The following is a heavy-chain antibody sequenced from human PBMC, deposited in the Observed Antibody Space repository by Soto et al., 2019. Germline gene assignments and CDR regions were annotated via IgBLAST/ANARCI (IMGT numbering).Heavy chain of an antibody. CDR3: AKELNSYSSGWVNFDY. CDR1: RFTFSSYG. Sequence: PGGSLRLSCAASRFTFSSYGMHWVRQAPGKGLEWVAVISFDGSNKYYADSVKGRFTISRDNSKNTLYLQMNSLRAEDTAVYYCAKELNSYSSGWVNFDYWGQGTLVTVSS. V-gene: IGHV3-30*18. D-gene: IGHD6-19*01. J-gene: IGHJ4*02. CDR2: ISFDGSNK.